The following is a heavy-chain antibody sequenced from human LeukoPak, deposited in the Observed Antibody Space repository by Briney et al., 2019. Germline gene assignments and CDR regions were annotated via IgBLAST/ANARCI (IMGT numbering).Heavy chain of an antibody. CDR2: IWYNGGNK. V-gene: IGHV3-33*01. CDR1: GFNFGSYG. Sequence: GGSLRLSCVASGFNFGSYGIQRVRQAPGKGLEWVAIIWYNGGNKYYEDSVRGRFTVSRDNSKNTAWLQMDSLRVEDTAVYYCARYNSGRGDYWGQGTLVTVSS. CDR3: ARYNSGRGDY. J-gene: IGHJ4*02. D-gene: IGHD1-20*01.